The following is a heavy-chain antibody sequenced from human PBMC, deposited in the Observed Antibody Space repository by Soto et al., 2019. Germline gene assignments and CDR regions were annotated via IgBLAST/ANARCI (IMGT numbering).Heavy chain of an antibody. J-gene: IGHJ5*02. D-gene: IGHD3-3*01. CDR2: TYYRSKWYN. CDR3: ARVLSGEKTYYDFWSGYHNWFDP. V-gene: IGHV6-1*01. CDR1: GDSVSSTSSA. Sequence: SQTLSPTCSISGDSVSSTSSAWNWIRQSPSRGLEWLAKTYYRSKWYNDYAVSVKSRITINPDTSKNQFSLQLNSVTPEDTAVYYCARVLSGEKTYYDFWSGYHNWFDPWGQGTLVTVSS.